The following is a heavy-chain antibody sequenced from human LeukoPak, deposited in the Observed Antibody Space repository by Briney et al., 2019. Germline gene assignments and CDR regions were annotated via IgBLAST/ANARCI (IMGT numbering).Heavy chain of an antibody. CDR3: ARHVALRHYYDSSGYSDDY. CDR1: GGSISSSSYY. Sequence: SETLSLTCTVSGGSISSSSYYWGWIRQPPGKGLEWIGSIYYSGSTYYNPSLKSRVTISVDTSKNQFSLKLSSVTAADTAVYYCARHVALRHYYDSSGYSDDYWGQGTLVTVSS. J-gene: IGHJ4*02. V-gene: IGHV4-39*07. D-gene: IGHD3-22*01. CDR2: IYYSGST.